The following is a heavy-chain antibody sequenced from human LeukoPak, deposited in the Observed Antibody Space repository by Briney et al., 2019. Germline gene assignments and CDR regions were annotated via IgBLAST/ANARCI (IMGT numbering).Heavy chain of an antibody. CDR2: IGPGPSRT. D-gene: IGHD6-13*01. CDR3: AREGIAAAGTGGDY. V-gene: IGHV3-21*01. CDR1: GFAFTAYG. Sequence: GGSLRLSCAASGFAFTAYGMNWVRQAPGKGLEWLSYIGPGPSRTYYADSVRGRFVISRDDAKNSLYLQMNSLRAEDTAVYYCAREGIAAAGTGGDYWGQGTLVTVSS. J-gene: IGHJ4*02.